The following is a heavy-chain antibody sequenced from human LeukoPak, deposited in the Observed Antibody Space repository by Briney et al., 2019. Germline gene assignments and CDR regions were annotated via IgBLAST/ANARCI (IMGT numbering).Heavy chain of an antibody. J-gene: IGHJ4*02. CDR1: GGSISSYY. CDR2: SHYSGST. CDR3: ARAGYSSGWTKVDY. Sequence: SETLSLTCTVSGGSISSYYWNWIRQPPGKGLEWIGYSHYSGSTNYNPSLKSRVTISVDTSKNQFSLKLSSVTAADTAVYYCARAGYSSGWTKVDYWGQGTLVTVSS. D-gene: IGHD6-19*01. V-gene: IGHV4-59*01.